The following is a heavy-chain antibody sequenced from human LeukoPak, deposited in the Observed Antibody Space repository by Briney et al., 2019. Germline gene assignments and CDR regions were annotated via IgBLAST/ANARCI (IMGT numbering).Heavy chain of an antibody. D-gene: IGHD5-24*01. CDR1: GGSINSSTYS. J-gene: IGHJ4*02. CDR2: IYYSGST. Sequence: PSETLSLTCTASGGSINSSTYSWGWIRQPPGKGLEWISSIYYSGSTYNNPSLKSRVTLSIDTSKNQFSLKLSSVTAADTAVYYCARQRWLQLGYFDYWGQGTLVTVSS. CDR3: ARQRWLQLGYFDY. V-gene: IGHV4-39*07.